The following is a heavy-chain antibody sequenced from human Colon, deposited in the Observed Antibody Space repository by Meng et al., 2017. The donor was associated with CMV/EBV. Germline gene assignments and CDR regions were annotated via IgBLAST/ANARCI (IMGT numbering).Heavy chain of an antibody. CDR2: IRLDGSAE. CDR3: AKDRTVGGYTFGLGV. J-gene: IGHJ6*02. Sequence: GAALKISCAASGNSSSSDTMNWVRQAPGKGLEWVTFIRLDGSAEYYADSEKGRFIICRDNTKNTLYLQMDSLRAADTAVYYCAKDRTVGGYTFGLGVWGQGTTVTVSS. D-gene: IGHD5-12*01. CDR1: GNSSSSDT. V-gene: IGHV3-30*02.